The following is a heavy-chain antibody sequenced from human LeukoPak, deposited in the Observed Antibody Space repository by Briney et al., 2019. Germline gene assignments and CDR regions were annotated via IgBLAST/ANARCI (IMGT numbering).Heavy chain of an antibody. CDR2: ISNSGNNI. Sequence: GGSLRLSCAASGFTFSSYSMYWVRQAPGKGLEWVSSISNSGNNIYYPDSVKGRFTTSRDNAKSSLYLQMSSLRAEDTAVYYCARDVVIAAAGTGGYFDYWGQGTLVTVSS. D-gene: IGHD6-13*01. CDR1: GFTFSSYS. V-gene: IGHV3-21*04. CDR3: ARDVVIAAAGTGGYFDY. J-gene: IGHJ4*02.